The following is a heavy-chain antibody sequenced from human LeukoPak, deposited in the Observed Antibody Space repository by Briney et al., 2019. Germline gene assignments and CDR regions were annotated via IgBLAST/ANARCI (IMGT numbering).Heavy chain of an antibody. CDR3: ASGGDFWSGSLFH. V-gene: IGHV1-3*01. J-gene: IGHJ4*02. CDR2: INAGNGNT. CDR1: GYTFTSYA. D-gene: IGHD3-3*01. Sequence: ASVNVSCTASGYTFTSYAMHWVRQAPGQRLEWMGWINAGNGNTKYSQKFQGRVTITRDTSASTAYMELSSLRSEDTAVYYCASGGDFWSGSLFHWGQGTLVTVSS.